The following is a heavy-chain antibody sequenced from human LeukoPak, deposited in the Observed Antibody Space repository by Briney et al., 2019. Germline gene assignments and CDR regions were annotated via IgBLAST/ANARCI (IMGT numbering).Heavy chain of an antibody. V-gene: IGHV7-4-1*02. J-gene: IGHJ3*02. D-gene: IGHD6-13*01. CDR2: INTNTGNP. CDR1: GYTFTDYY. CDR3: ASVSLSYSSSWYGTFDI. Sequence: ASVKVSCKASGYTFTDYYMHWVRQAPGQGLEWMGWINTNTGNPTYAQGFTGRFVFSLDTSVSTAYLQISSLKAEDTAVYYCASVSLSYSSSWYGTFDIWGQGTMVTVSS.